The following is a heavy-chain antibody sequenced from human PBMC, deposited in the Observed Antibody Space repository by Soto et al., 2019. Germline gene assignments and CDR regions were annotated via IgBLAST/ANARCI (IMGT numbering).Heavy chain of an antibody. V-gene: IGHV3-74*01. CDR3: ARPGYSNYGPGVDV. J-gene: IGHJ6*02. D-gene: IGHD4-4*01. CDR1: GFTFSVYW. Sequence: EVQLVESGGGLVQPGGSLRLSCAASGFTFSVYWMHWVRQAPGKGLVWVSRIDSDGSTTSYADYVKGRFTISRDNANSTLNLQMNSLRAEDTAVYYCARPGYSNYGPGVDVWRQGTTVTVSS. CDR2: IDSDGSTT.